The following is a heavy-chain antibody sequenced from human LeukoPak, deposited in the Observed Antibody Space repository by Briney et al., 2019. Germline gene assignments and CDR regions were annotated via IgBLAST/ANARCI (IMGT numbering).Heavy chain of an antibody. CDR3: ARLGVPAGNPPRYYYYYMDV. CDR2: INHNGST. J-gene: IGHJ6*03. V-gene: IGHV4-34*01. Sequence: SETLSLTCAVYGGSFSGYYWSWIRQPPGKGLEWIGEINHNGSTNYNPSLKSRVTISVDTSKNQFSLKLSSVTAADTAVYYCARLGVPAGNPPRYYYYYMDVWGKGTTVTVSS. D-gene: IGHD2-2*01. CDR1: GGSFSGYY.